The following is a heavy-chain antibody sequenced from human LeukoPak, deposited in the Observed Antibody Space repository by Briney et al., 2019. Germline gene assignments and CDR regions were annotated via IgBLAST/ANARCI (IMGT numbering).Heavy chain of an antibody. V-gene: IGHV4-4*09. J-gene: IGHJ5*02. CDR2: IYTRGST. Sequence: PSETLSLTCAVYGGSFSGYYWSWIRQPPGKGLEWIGYIYTRGSTSYNPSLKSRATISVDTSNNQFSLKLSSVTAADTAVYYCARPSSSGWYGGFDPWGQGTLVTVSS. CDR1: GGSFSGYY. CDR3: ARPSSSGWYGGFDP. D-gene: IGHD6-19*01.